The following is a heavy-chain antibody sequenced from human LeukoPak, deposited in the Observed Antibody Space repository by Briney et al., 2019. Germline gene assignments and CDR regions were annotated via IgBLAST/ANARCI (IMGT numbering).Heavy chain of an antibody. J-gene: IGHJ4*02. CDR1: GFTFSSYA. CDR2: VSYDGSNK. V-gene: IGHV3-30*09. D-gene: IGHD4-23*01. Sequence: GGSLRLSCAASGFTFSSYAMHWVRQAPGKGLEWVADVSYDGSNKYYADSVKGRFAISRDNSKSTLSLQMSSLRAEDTAVFYCARGNYGGNHFDYWGQGTLVTVSS. CDR3: ARGNYGGNHFDY.